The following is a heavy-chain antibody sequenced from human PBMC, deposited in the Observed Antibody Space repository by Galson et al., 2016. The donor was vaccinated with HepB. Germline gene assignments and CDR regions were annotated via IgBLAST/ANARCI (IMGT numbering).Heavy chain of an antibody. V-gene: IGHV1-69*01. Sequence: SGAEVKEPGSSVKVSCKASGVTFITSSISWVRQAPGQGLEWMGGIIPIFGTANYAQKFQGRVTITADESTSTAYMELSSLRSEDTAVYYCARDVAHRYAYGYWGQGTLVTVSS. D-gene: IGHD3-16*01. CDR2: IIPIFGTA. J-gene: IGHJ4*02. CDR1: GVTFITSS. CDR3: ARDVAHRYAYGY.